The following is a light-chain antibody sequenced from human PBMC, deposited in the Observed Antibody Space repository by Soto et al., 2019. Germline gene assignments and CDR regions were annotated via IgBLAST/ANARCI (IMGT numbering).Light chain of an antibody. CDR3: QQYNSYSPT. CDR2: DAS. J-gene: IGKJ1*01. Sequence: DIQMTQSPSSLSASVGDIVTIIFRASQSVITRLAWYQQKPGKAPKVLIYDASSWAGGVPSRFTGSGSGTEFTLTISSLQPDDFATFYCQQYNSYSPTFGQGTKVDIK. CDR1: QSVITR. V-gene: IGKV1-5*02.